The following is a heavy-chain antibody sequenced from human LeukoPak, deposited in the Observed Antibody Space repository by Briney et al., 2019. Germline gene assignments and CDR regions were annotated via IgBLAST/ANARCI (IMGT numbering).Heavy chain of an antibody. Sequence: GRSLRPSCTASGFTFGDYAMSWVRQAPGKGLEWVGFIRSKAYGGTTEYAASVKGRFTISRDDSKSIAYLQMNSLKTEDTAVYYCTRPVTYSGWYVSSFDYWGQGTLVTVSS. D-gene: IGHD6-19*01. CDR3: TRPVTYSGWYVSSFDY. V-gene: IGHV3-49*04. CDR2: IRSKAYGGTT. CDR1: GFTFGDYA. J-gene: IGHJ4*02.